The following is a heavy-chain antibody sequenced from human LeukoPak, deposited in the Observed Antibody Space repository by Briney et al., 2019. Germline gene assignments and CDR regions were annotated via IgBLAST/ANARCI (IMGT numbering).Heavy chain of an antibody. CDR2: VYYSGST. V-gene: IGHV4-39*07. CDR3: ARVEGSWYENWFDP. D-gene: IGHD6-13*01. CDR1: GGSISTTNYY. J-gene: IGHJ5*02. Sequence: SETLSLTCTVSGGSISTTNYYWGWIRQSPGKGLEWFGCVYYSGSTYYNPSLKSRVTISVDTSKNQFSLKLSSVTAADTAVYYCARVEGSWYENWFDPWGQGTLVTVSS.